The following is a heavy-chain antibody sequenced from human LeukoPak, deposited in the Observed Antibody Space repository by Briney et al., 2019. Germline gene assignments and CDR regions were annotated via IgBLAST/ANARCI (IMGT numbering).Heavy chain of an antibody. V-gene: IGHV3-23*01. CDR3: AKDLGLLWFGTFDY. CDR1: GFTFSTYA. CDR2: MTGSGGST. D-gene: IGHD3-10*01. Sequence: GGSLRLSCAASGFTFSTYAMSWVRQAPGKGLEWVATMTGSGGSTFYGDSVKGRFTIARDNSNNMLYPQMNSLRAEDTAVYYCAKDLGLLWFGTFDYWGQGILVTVSS. J-gene: IGHJ4*02.